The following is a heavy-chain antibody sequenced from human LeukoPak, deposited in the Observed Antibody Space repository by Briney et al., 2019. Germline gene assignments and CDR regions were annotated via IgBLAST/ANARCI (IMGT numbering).Heavy chain of an antibody. D-gene: IGHD3-10*01. CDR2: INGDGSAT. CDR1: GSTFSRNW. Sequence: GGSLRLSCAASGSTFSRNWMHWVRQTPGKGLVWVSRINGDGSATTYADSVAGRFAISRDNAKNTIYLQMTSLRAEDTAVYYCARGVRGIISYYYYYMDLWGKGTTDTVSS. V-gene: IGHV3-74*01. J-gene: IGHJ6*03. CDR3: ARGVRGIISYYYYYMDL.